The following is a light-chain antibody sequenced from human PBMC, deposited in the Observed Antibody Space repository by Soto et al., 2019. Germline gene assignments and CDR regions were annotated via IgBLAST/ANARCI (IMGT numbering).Light chain of an antibody. CDR3: QQRGSWPLT. CDR2: DTY. CDR1: QSVLNY. V-gene: IGKV3-11*01. J-gene: IGKJ4*01. Sequence: IVLTQSPATLSLSPGERATLSCRASQSVLNYLAWYQQKPGQAPRLLIYDTYNRATGIPARFSGSGSGTDFTLTINSLEPEDFGLYYCQQRGSWPLTFGGGTKVEIK.